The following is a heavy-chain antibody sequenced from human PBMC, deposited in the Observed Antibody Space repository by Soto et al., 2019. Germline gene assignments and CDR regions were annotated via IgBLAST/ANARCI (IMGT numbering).Heavy chain of an antibody. D-gene: IGHD3-22*01. CDR2: MNPKTGNI. V-gene: IGHV1-3*01. Sequence: QVRLVQSGAEVKRPGASVKVSCRASGYTFVDYALHWVRQAPGQGLEWVGWMNPKTGNIKSSHKFEARVSITRDTATSTAYMELSGLRSEDTAVYFCTREAVVAENWFDPWGQGTLVTVSS. CDR1: GYTFVDYA. CDR3: TREAVVAENWFDP. J-gene: IGHJ5*02.